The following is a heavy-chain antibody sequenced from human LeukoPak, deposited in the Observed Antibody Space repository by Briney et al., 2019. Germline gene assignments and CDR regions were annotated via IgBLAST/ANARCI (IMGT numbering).Heavy chain of an antibody. CDR1: GYSFTMYY. CDR3: ARDMRHYRYYESDEYYFNFEY. CDR2: INPSDGAT. V-gene: IGHV1-46*01. J-gene: IGHJ4*02. D-gene: IGHD3-22*01. Sequence: ASVKVSCKASGYSFTMYYIHWVRQAPGQGLEWMGMINPSDGATTYAQRFQGRLTITRDMSTRTVDMELRSLRSDDTAVYYCARDMRHYRYYESDEYYFNFEYWGQGTLVTVSS.